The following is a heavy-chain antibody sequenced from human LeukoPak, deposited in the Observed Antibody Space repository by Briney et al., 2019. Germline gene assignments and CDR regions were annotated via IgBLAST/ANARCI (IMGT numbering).Heavy chain of an antibody. Sequence: ETLSPTCAVYGGSFSGYYWSWIRQAPGKGLEWVSSINPSSGNTYYADSAKGRFTIFGDNSKNTLYLQMNSLRAEDTAVYYCAKEHMAAAVYYFDYWGQGTLVTVSS. CDR3: AKEHMAAAVYYFDY. CDR1: GGSFSGYY. J-gene: IGHJ4*02. D-gene: IGHD2-15*01. CDR2: INPSSGNT. V-gene: IGHV3-23*01.